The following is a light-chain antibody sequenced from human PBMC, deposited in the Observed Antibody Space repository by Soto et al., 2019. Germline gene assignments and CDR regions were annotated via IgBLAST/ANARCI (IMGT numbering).Light chain of an antibody. J-gene: IGKJ1*01. Sequence: EIVMTQSPATLSVSPGERATLSCRASQSVSSNLAWYQQKPGQAPRLLIYGASTRATGIPARFSGSGSGTEFTLTMNRLQSEDFAVYYCQQYNNWPPAFGQGTKVEIK. CDR2: GAS. V-gene: IGKV3-15*01. CDR3: QQYNNWPPA. CDR1: QSVSSN.